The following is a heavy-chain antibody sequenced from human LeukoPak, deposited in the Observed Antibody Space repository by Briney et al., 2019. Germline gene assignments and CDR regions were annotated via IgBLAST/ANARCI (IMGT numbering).Heavy chain of an antibody. CDR1: GFTFGDYA. J-gene: IGHJ5*02. V-gene: IGHV3-49*03. CDR2: IRSKAYGGTT. Sequence: GGSLRLSCTASGFTFGDYAMSWFRQAPGKGLEWVGFIRSKAYGGTTEYAASVKVRFTISRDDSKSIAYLQMNSLKTEDTAVYYCTRDNPIAVAPTGWFDPWGQGTLVTVSS. CDR3: TRDNPIAVAPTGWFDP. D-gene: IGHD6-19*01.